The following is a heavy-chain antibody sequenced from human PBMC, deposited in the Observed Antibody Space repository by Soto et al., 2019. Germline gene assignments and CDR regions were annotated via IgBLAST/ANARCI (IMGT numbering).Heavy chain of an antibody. D-gene: IGHD3-10*01. Sequence: SETLSLTCTVSGGSISSGGYSWSWIRQPPGKGLEWIGYIYHSGSTYYNPSLKSRVTISVDRSKNQFSLKLSSVTAADTAVYYCARRHLLSFDYWGQGTLVTVSS. CDR2: IYHSGST. J-gene: IGHJ4*02. CDR3: ARRHLLSFDY. V-gene: IGHV4-30-2*01. CDR1: GGSISSGGYS.